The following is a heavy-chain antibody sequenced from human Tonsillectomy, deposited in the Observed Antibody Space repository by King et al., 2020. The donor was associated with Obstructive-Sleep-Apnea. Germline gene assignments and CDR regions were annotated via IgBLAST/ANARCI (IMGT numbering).Heavy chain of an antibody. D-gene: IGHD3-10*01. J-gene: IGHJ6*03. CDR3: ASPREVYYYGSGSYYRDYYYYMDV. CDR2: IDLRDSHP. Sequence: QLVQSGAEGKKPGESLRISCKGLGYSFTSLWMSGVRQMPGKGMECMGMIDLRDSHPNYSSPFKDPVTISPDNSIITAYRQWVSLKASDTAMYYCASPREVYYYGSGSYYRDYYYYMDVWGKGTTVTVSS. CDR1: GYSFTSLW. V-gene: IGHV5-10-1*01.